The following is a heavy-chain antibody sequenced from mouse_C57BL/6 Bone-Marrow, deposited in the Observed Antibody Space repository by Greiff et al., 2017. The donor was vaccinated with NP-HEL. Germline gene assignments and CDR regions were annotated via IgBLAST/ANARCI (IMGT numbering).Heavy chain of an antibody. CDR3: ARDYYGSSPAWFAY. CDR1: GYTFTSYG. CDR2: IYPRSGNT. D-gene: IGHD1-1*01. J-gene: IGHJ3*01. V-gene: IGHV1-81*01. Sequence: QVQLQQSGAELARPGASVKLSCKASGYTFTSYGISWVKQRTGQGLEWIGEIYPRSGNTYSNEKFKGKATLTADQSSSTTYLELRSRTAEDSAVYFCARDYYGSSPAWFAYWGQGTLVTVSA.